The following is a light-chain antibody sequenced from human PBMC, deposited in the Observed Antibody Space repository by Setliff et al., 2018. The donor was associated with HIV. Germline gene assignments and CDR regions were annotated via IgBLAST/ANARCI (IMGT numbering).Light chain of an antibody. V-gene: IGLV2-11*01. CDR3: CSYAGSYTHV. CDR1: SSDVGGYNY. CDR2: DVT. J-gene: IGLJ1*01. Sequence: QSALTQPRSVSGSPGQSVTISCTGTSSDVGGYNYVSWYQQYSGKAPKLMIYDVTKRPSGVPDRFSGSKSGNTASLTISGLQAEDEAEYYCCSYAGSYTHVFGTGTKVT.